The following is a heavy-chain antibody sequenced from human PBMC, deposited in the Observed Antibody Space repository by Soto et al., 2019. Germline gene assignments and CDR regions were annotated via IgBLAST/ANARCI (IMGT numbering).Heavy chain of an antibody. CDR2: IYYSGST. D-gene: IGHD3-9*01. J-gene: IGHJ4*02. CDR3: ASGASTGYFGGFDH. CDR1: GGSVSSGSYY. Sequence: SETLSLTCTVSGGSVSSGSYYWSWIRQPPGKGLEWIGYIYYSGSTNYNPSLQRRVTISMDTSRTQFSLKMSSVAAADTAVYFYASGASTGYFGGFDHWGPGILVTVSS. V-gene: IGHV4-61*01.